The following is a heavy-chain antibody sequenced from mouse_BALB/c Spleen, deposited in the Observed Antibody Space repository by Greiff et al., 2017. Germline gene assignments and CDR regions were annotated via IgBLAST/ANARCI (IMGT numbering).Heavy chain of an antibody. J-gene: IGHJ1*01. CDR2: SRNKANDYTT. CDR1: GFTFSDFY. V-gene: IGHV7-1*02. Sequence: EVKVVESGGGLVQPGGSLRLSCATSGFTFSDFYMEWVRQPPGKRLEWIAASRNKANDYTTEYSASVKGRFIVSRDTSQSILYLQMNALRAEDTAIYYCARDVKGWYFDVWGAGTTVTVSS. CDR3: ARDVKGWYFDV.